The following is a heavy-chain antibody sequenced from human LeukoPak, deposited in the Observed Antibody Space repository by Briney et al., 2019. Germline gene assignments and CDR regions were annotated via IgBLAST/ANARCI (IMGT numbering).Heavy chain of an antibody. D-gene: IGHD3-3*01. J-gene: IGHJ6*02. CDR1: GGSISSGDYY. V-gene: IGHV4-30-4*01. CDR3: ASYTISTGVDV. Sequence: PSETLSLTCTVSGGSISSGDYYWSWIRQPPGKGLEWIGYIYYSGSTCYNPSLKSRVTISVDTSKNQFSLKLSSVTAADTAVYYCASYTISTGVDVWGQGTTVTVSS. CDR2: IYYSGST.